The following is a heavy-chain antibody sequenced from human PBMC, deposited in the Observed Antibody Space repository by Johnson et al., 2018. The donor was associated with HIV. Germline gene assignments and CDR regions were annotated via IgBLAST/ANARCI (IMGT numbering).Heavy chain of an antibody. CDR1: GFSFSSTW. V-gene: IGHV3-7*02. CDR2: INADGSAK. CDR3: ARAHYGSGSLDI. Sequence: VQLVESGGGLVQPGGSLRLSCAASGFSFSSTWMTWVRQAPGKGLEWVAFINADGSAKTYMDSVKGRFTISRDNAKNSLYLQMNSLRAEDTAVYYCARAHYGSGSLDIWGQGTMVTVSS. J-gene: IGHJ3*02. D-gene: IGHD3-10*01.